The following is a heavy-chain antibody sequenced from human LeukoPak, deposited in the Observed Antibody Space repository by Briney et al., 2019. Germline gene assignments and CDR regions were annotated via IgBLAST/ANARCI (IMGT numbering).Heavy chain of an antibody. Sequence: GGSLRLSCAASGLSFSSFAMTWVRQAPGKGLEWASSITGGHYATYNADSVKGRFTISRDNAKNTLYLQMNSLRADDTAIYYCTKDPNGDYIGAFDPWGQGTLVTVSS. D-gene: IGHD4-17*01. CDR2: ITGGHYAT. V-gene: IGHV3-23*01. J-gene: IGHJ5*02. CDR1: GLSFSSFA. CDR3: TKDPNGDYIGAFDP.